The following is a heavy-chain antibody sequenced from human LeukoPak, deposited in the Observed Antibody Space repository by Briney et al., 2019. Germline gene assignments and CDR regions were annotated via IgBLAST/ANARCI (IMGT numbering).Heavy chain of an antibody. V-gene: IGHV4-38-2*02. CDR1: GYSINSGYF. J-gene: IGHJ4*02. D-gene: IGHD2-15*01. CDR2: IFHTGDV. Sequence: TSETLSLTCTVSGYSINSGYFWGWVRQPPGKGPEWIGSIFHTGDVYYNPSLRSRVTLSIDTSRNQVSLKVTSVTAADTALYYCARVVASTSIDSWGQGILVTVSS. CDR3: ARVVASTSIDS.